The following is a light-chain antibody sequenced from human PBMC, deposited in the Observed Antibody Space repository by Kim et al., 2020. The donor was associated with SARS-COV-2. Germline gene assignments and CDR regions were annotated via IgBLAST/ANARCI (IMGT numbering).Light chain of an antibody. V-gene: IGLV4-60*03. J-gene: IGLJ3*02. CDR1: SGHSSYI. CDR2: FEGSGSY. CDR3: EAWDTNTLM. Sequence: QPVLTQSSSASASLGSSVKLTCTLSSGHSSYIITWHQQQPGKAPRYLMKFEGSGSYNKGSGVPDRFSGSSSGADRYLTISNLQSEDEAVYYCEAWDTNTLMFGGGTKVTVL.